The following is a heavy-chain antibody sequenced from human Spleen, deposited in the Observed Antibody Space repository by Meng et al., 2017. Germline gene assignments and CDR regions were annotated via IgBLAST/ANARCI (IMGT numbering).Heavy chain of an antibody. J-gene: IGHJ4*02. CDR2: IDPSNGNT. Sequence: QVQVVQSGAEVKKPGASVKVSCKASGYTLTNYAMHWVRQAPGQRLEWMGWIDPSNGNTKYSEKFQDRVTITSDTSANTAYMELSSLRSDDTAMYYCARDEDISAAGKLFGDYWGQGTLVTVSS. CDR3: ARDEDISAAGKLFGDY. V-gene: IGHV1-3*01. D-gene: IGHD6-25*01. CDR1: GYTLTNYA.